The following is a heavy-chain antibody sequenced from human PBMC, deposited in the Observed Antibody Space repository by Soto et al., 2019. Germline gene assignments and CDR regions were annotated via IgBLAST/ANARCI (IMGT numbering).Heavy chain of an antibody. V-gene: IGHV4-39*01. CDR1: GGSISSSSYY. J-gene: IGHJ4*02. CDR3: ARITGDFWSGYQTFDY. D-gene: IGHD3-3*01. Sequence: SETLSLTCTVSGGSISSSSYYWGWIRQPPGKGLEWIGSIYYSGSTYYNPSLKSRVTISVDTSKNQFSLKLSSVAAADTAVYYCARITGDFWSGYQTFDYWGQGTLVTVS. CDR2: IYYSGST.